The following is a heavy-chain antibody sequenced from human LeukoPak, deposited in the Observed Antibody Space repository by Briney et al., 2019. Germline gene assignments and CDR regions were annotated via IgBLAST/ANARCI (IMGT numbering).Heavy chain of an antibody. V-gene: IGHV1-18*04. CDR3: ARVGYYDDWSGYTPVSYMDV. Sequence: GSVQVSCKGTTDTFGSYGLTWLRQAPGQGLEGMGWVSAYNGNTNCAQKLQGRVTMHTDTSASTAYMELRSLRSDDTAVYYCARVGYYDDWSGYTPVSYMDVWGKGTTVTVS. CDR1: TDTFGSYG. J-gene: IGHJ6*03. D-gene: IGHD3-3*01. CDR2: VSAYNGNT.